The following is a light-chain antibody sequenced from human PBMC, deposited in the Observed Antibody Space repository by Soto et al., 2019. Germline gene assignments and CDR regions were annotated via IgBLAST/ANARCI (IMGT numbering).Light chain of an antibody. Sequence: QSALTQPASESGSPGQSITISCTGTSSDVGGYNYVSWYQQHPGKAPKLMLYDVSNRPSGVSNRFSGSKSGNTASLTISGLQAEDEADYYCRSYTSSSTVVFGGGTKLTVL. CDR1: SSDVGGYNY. J-gene: IGLJ2*01. CDR3: RSYTSSSTVV. V-gene: IGLV2-14*01. CDR2: DVS.